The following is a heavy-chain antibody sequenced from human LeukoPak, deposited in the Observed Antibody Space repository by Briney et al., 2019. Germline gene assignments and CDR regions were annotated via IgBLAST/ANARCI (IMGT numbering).Heavy chain of an antibody. CDR3: ARSPPGTPGLYYFDY. Sequence: GGSLRLSCAASGFTFSSYSMNWVRQAPGKGLEGVSSISSSSSYIYYADSVKGRFTISRDNAKNSLYLQMNSLRAEDTAVYYCARSPPGTPGLYYFDYWGQGTLVTVSS. CDR2: ISSSSSYI. V-gene: IGHV3-21*01. CDR1: GFTFSSYS. J-gene: IGHJ4*02. D-gene: IGHD1/OR15-1a*01.